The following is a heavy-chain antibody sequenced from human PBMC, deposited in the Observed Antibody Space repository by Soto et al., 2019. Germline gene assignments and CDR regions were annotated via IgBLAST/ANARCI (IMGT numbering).Heavy chain of an antibody. J-gene: IGHJ5*02. CDR2: ISGSGGST. CDR3: AKVAGSGSYSLRFDR. Sequence: EVQLLESGGGLVQPGGSLRLSCAASGFTFSSYAMSWVRQAPGKGLEWVSAISGSGGSTYYADSVKRRFTISRDKSKNTLYRQMDSLRAEDAAVYYCAKVAGSGSYSLRFDRWGQRTLVTVSS. CDR1: GFTFSSYA. D-gene: IGHD3-10*01. V-gene: IGHV3-23*01.